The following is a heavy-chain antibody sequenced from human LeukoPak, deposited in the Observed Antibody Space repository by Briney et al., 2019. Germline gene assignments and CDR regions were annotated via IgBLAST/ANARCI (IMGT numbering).Heavy chain of an antibody. D-gene: IGHD4-17*01. Sequence: HPGRSLRLSCAASGFTFSSYAMHWVRQAPGKGLEWVAVISYDGSNKYYADSVKGRFTISRDNSKNTLYLQMNSLRAEDTAVYYCARDRATVTYFDYWGQRTLVTVSS. CDR3: ARDRATVTYFDY. J-gene: IGHJ4*02. CDR2: ISYDGSNK. V-gene: IGHV3-30-3*01. CDR1: GFTFSSYA.